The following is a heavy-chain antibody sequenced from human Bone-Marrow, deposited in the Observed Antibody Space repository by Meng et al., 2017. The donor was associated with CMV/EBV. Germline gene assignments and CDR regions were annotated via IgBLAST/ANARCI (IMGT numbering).Heavy chain of an antibody. CDR2: ISTYNGNT. V-gene: IGHV1-18*04. Sequence: ASVKVSCKASGYTFNAYGISWVRQAPGQGLEWMGWISTYNGNTNYAQKVQGRVTMTTATSTSTVYMELRSLRSDDTAVYYCARDRSLSATTTFYYFYGLAVWGQGHTVTVSS. CDR1: GYTFNAYG. J-gene: IGHJ6*02. CDR3: ARDRSLSATTTFYYFYGLAV. D-gene: IGHD1-26*01.